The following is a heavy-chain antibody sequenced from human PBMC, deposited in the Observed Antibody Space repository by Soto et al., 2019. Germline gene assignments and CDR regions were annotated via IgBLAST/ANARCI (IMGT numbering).Heavy chain of an antibody. J-gene: IGHJ6*02. CDR3: ARGRYYYGMDV. Sequence: SETLSLTCTVSNGSVSGGTYSWSWVRQPPGKGLEWIGYIYYSGTTYYTPSLKSRLTMSMDRANDHFSLNLTSVTAADTAVYFCARGRYYYGMDVWGQGITVTVSS. CDR2: IYYSGTT. V-gene: IGHV4-30-2*01. CDR1: NGSVSGGTYS.